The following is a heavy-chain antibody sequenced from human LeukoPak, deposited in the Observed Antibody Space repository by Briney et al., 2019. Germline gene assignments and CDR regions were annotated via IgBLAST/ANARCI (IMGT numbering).Heavy chain of an antibody. V-gene: IGHV4-38-2*02. CDR2: IHHSGST. J-gene: IGHJ4*02. D-gene: IGHD5-18*01. CDR3: ARRGYSYGCRDCGYYFDY. Sequence: PSETLSLTCTVSGYSISSGYYWGWIRQPPGKGLEWIGEIHHSGSTNYNPSLKSRVTISVDTSKNQFSLKLTSVTAADTAVYYCARRGYSYGCRDCGYYFDYWGQGTLVTVSS. CDR1: GYSISSGYY.